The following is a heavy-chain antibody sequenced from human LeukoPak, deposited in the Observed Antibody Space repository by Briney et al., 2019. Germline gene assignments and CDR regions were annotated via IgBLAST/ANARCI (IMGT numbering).Heavy chain of an antibody. CDR3: ARAVSWYSYFQH. D-gene: IGHD6-13*01. V-gene: IGHV4-59*01. CDR1: GFTFSSYA. Sequence: PGGSLRLSCAASGFTFSSYAMSWIRQPPGKGLEWIGYIYYTGSTNYNPSLKSRVTISVDTSKNQFSLKLSSVTAADTAVYYCARAVSWYSYFQHWGQGTLVTVSS. J-gene: IGHJ1*01. CDR2: IYYTGST.